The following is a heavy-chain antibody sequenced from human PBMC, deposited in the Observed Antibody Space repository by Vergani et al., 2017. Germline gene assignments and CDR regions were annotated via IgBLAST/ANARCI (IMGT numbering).Heavy chain of an antibody. Sequence: EVQLVESGGGLVQPGGSLRLSCAASGFTFSSYDMHWVRQATGKGLEWVSAIGTAGDTYYPGSVKGRFTISRENAKNSLYLQMNSLRAEDTAVYYCAKDLGAAAASLSGDWFDPWGQGTLVTVSS. V-gene: IGHV3-13*01. D-gene: IGHD6-13*01. CDR2: IGTAGDT. J-gene: IGHJ5*02. CDR1: GFTFSSYD. CDR3: AKDLGAAAASLSGDWFDP.